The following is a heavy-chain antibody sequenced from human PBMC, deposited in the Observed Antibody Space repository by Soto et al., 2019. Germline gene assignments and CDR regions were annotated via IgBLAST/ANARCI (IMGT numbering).Heavy chain of an antibody. V-gene: IGHV1-18*01. CDR1: GYTFTSYG. CDR2: ISAYNGNT. D-gene: IGHD4-17*01. Sequence: ASVKVSCKASGYTFTSYGISWVRQAPGQGLEWMGWISAYNGNTNYAQKLQGRVTMTTDTSTSTAYMELRSLRSDDTAVYYCARRGVDAPTTVTTNYYYGMDVWGQGTTVTVSS. J-gene: IGHJ6*02. CDR3: ARRGVDAPTTVTTNYYYGMDV.